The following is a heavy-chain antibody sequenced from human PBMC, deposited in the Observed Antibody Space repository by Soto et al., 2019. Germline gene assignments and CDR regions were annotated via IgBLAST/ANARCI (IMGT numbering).Heavy chain of an antibody. CDR3: ARELYYYDSSGFYVGDY. V-gene: IGHV3-33*01. CDR2: IWYDGTNK. Sequence: GGTLRLSCAASGYTFSTYGMHWVRQAPGKGLEWVAVIWYDGTNKYYADSVKGRFTISRDNSKNTLYLQMNILRADDTAVYFYARELYYYDSSGFYVGDYWGQGTLVTDSS. D-gene: IGHD3-22*01. J-gene: IGHJ4*02. CDR1: GYTFSTYG.